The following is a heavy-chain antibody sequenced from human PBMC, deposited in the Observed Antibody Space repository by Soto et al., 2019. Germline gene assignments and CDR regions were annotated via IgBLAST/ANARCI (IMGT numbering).Heavy chain of an antibody. CDR1: GGSIRISDYF. V-gene: IGHV4-39*01. CDR3: ARDSGWFDP. Sequence: QLQLHESGPGLVRPSETLSLTCTVSGGSIRISDYFWGWIRQPPGKALEWIASIYHSGSTYYNPSRKSRVTISVDTSNNQFALTLTSVTAADTAVYYCARDSGWFDPWGQGTLVTVSS. D-gene: IGHD7-27*01. CDR2: IYHSGST. J-gene: IGHJ5*02.